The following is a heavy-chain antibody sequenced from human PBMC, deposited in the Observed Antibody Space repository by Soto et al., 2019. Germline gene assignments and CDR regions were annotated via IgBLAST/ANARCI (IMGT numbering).Heavy chain of an antibody. CDR1: GGTFSSYA. D-gene: IGHD5-12*01. CDR3: ASCSGYDSSSYYYYGMDV. V-gene: IGHV1-69*13. J-gene: IGHJ6*02. CDR2: IIPIFGTA. Sequence: ASVKFSCKASGGTFSSYAISWVRQAPGQGLEWMGGIIPIFGTANYAQKFQGRVTITADESTSTAYMELSSLRSEDTAVYYCASCSGYDSSSYYYYGMDVWGQGTTVTVSS.